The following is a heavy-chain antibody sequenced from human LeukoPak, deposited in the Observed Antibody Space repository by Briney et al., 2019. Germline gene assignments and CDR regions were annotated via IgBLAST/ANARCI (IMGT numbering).Heavy chain of an antibody. J-gene: IGHJ6*03. V-gene: IGHV3-21*01. CDR2: ISSSGSYI. Sequence: SXXXXRQGPGXXXXGVSSISSSGSYIYYADSVKGGFTISRDXAKNXLYRQMNRLRAEDTAGYFCXXXXXLXXXXMDVWGXGXTVTISS. CDR3: XXXXXLXXXXMDV. CDR1: S.